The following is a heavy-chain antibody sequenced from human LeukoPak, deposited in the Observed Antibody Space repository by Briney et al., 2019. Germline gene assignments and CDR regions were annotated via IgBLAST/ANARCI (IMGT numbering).Heavy chain of an antibody. Sequence: GGSLRLSCAASGFTFSSYAMSWVRQAPGKGLEWVAVISYDGSNKYYADSVKGRFTISRDNSKNTLYLQMNSLRAEDTAVYYCARGQSSQWLVLAYWGQGTLVTVSS. J-gene: IGHJ4*02. CDR1: GFTFSSYA. CDR2: ISYDGSNK. D-gene: IGHD6-19*01. CDR3: ARGQSSQWLVLAY. V-gene: IGHV3-30-3*01.